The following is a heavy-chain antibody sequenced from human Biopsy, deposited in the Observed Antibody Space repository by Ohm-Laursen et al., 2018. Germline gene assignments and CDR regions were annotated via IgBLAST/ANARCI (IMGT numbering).Heavy chain of an antibody. D-gene: IGHD2/OR15-2a*01. V-gene: IGHV4-59*07. Sequence: SDTLSFTCTVSGGSISSDWWSWIRQTPGEGLEWIGYVYYSGTTTYNPSLRSRVTISVDTSMNQISLRLQSVTAADTAIYYCTRATNSTGWPYYYFYGMDIWGQGTTVTVSS. CDR1: GGSISSDW. CDR3: TRATNSTGWPYYYFYGMDI. J-gene: IGHJ6*02. CDR2: VYYSGTT.